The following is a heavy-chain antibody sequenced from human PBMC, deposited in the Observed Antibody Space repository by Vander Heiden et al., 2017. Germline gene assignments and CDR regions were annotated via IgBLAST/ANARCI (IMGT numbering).Heavy chain of an antibody. CDR1: GFTFSNYA. Sequence: QELLVESGGGVVQPGRSLRLSCAAHGFTFSNYAMHWVRQAPGKGLEWVAVIWYDGSNKYYADSVKGRFTISRDNSMNTLYLQMSSLRAGDTAVYYCARDEVLTGTTYYGLDVWGQGTTVTVSS. CDR2: IWYDGSNK. J-gene: IGHJ6*02. V-gene: IGHV3-33*01. D-gene: IGHD1-7*01. CDR3: ARDEVLTGTTYYGLDV.